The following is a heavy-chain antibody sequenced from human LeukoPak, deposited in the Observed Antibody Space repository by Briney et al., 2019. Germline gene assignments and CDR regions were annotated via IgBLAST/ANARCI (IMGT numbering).Heavy chain of an antibody. V-gene: IGHV3-23*01. CDR3: AKDPSYILLWSGELDY. CDR2: ISGSGGST. D-gene: IGHD3-10*01. Sequence: PGGSLRLSCAASGFTFSSYAMSWVRQAPGKGLEWVSAISGSGGSTYYADSVKGRFTISRDNSKNTLYLQMNSLRAEDTAVYYCAKDPSYILLWSGELDYWGQGTLVTVSS. CDR1: GFTFSSYA. J-gene: IGHJ4*02.